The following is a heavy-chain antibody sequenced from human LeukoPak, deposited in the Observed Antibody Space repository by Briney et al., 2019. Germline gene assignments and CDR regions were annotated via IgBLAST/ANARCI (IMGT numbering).Heavy chain of an antibody. Sequence: LSETLSLTCTVSGGSISSSSYYWGWIRQPPGKGLEWIGSIYYSGSTYYNPSLKSRVTISVDTSKNQFSLKLSSVTAADTAVYYCARDHPPGIAAAGTVGPWGQGTLVTVSS. J-gene: IGHJ5*02. CDR1: GGSISSSSYY. CDR2: IYYSGST. D-gene: IGHD6-13*01. V-gene: IGHV4-39*07. CDR3: ARDHPPGIAAAGTVGP.